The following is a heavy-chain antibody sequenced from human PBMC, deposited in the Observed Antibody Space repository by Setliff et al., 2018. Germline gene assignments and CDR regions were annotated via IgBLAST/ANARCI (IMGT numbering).Heavy chain of an antibody. CDR2: IYGMGET. CDR1: GASVRTYY. Sequence: KTSETLSLTCTVSGASVRTYYWTWIRQPPGKGLEWIGNIYGMGETKYHPSLKSRVTISLDKTKNAFSLRPTSVTAADTGVYFCARSVDPDVWGKGTTVTVSS. J-gene: IGHJ6*04. V-gene: IGHV4-4*08. CDR3: ARSVDPDV.